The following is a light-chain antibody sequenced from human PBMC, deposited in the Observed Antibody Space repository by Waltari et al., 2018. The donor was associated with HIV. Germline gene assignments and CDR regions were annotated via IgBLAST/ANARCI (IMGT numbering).Light chain of an antibody. V-gene: IGLV7-43*01. CDR2: STS. J-gene: IGLJ1*01. Sequence: QTVVTQEPSLTVSQGGTVTLTCASSTGAVTSGNYPNWFQQKPGQAPRGLIYSTSNKNSWTPALFSGCLLGGKAALTLSGVQPEDEAEYYCLLYYGGAQRYVFGTGTKVTVL. CDR3: LLYYGGAQRYV. CDR1: TGAVTSGNY.